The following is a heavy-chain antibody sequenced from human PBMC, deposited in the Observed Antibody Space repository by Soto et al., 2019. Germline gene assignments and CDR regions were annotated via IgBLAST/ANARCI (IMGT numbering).Heavy chain of an antibody. D-gene: IGHD2-8*02. J-gene: IGHJ4*02. CDR3: ARARTGESIDY. CDR2: MNPNSGNT. V-gene: IGHV1-8*01. Sequence: GASVKVSCEASGYTFTSYDIHWVRQATGQGLEWMGWMNPNSGNTGYVQKFQGRVTVTRNTSISTAYMELSSLRSEDTAVYYCARARTGESIDYWGQGTPVTVSS. CDR1: GYTFTSYD.